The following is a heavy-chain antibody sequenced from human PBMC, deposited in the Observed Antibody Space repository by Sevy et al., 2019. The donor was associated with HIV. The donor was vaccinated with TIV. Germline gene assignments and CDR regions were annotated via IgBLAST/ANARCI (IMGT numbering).Heavy chain of an antibody. J-gene: IGHJ5*02. CDR3: AKDRSSSASPWFDP. Sequence: GGSLRLSCAASGFTFDDYAMHWVRQAPGKGLEWVSGISWNSGSIGYADSVMGRFTISRDNAKNSLYLQMNSLRAEDTALYYCAKDRSSSASPWFDPWGQGTLVTVSS. V-gene: IGHV3-9*01. CDR1: GFTFDDYA. CDR2: ISWNSGSI. D-gene: IGHD6-6*01.